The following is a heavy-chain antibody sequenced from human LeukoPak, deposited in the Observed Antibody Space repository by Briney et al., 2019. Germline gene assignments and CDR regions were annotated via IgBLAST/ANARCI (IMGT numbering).Heavy chain of an antibody. J-gene: IGHJ4*02. D-gene: IGHD2-2*01. CDR1: GGSFSGYF. V-gene: IGHV4-34*01. CDR3: ARREYQTAADY. Sequence: SETLSLTCAVYGGSFSGYFWSWIRQSPGKGLEWIGEINHSGSSNYNPSLMSRVTISVDTSKNQFSLKLSSVTAADTAVYYCARREYQTAADYWGQGTLVTVSS. CDR2: INHSGSS.